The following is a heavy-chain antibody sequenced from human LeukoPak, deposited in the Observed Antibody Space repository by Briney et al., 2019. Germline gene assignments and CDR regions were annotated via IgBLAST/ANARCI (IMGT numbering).Heavy chain of an antibody. CDR1: GFTFSSYA. Sequence: PGGSLRLSCAASGFTFSSYAMSWVRQAPGKGLEWVSAISGSGGSTYYADSVKGRFTISRDNSKNTLYLQMNSLRAEDTAVYYCAKDRLPMIVVVEPFDYWGQGTLVTVSS. V-gene: IGHV3-23*01. J-gene: IGHJ4*02. CDR2: ISGSGGST. CDR3: AKDRLPMIVVVEPFDY. D-gene: IGHD3-22*01.